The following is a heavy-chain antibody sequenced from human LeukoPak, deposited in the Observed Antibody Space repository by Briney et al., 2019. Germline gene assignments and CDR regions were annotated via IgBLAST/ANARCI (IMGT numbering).Heavy chain of an antibody. CDR3: ARESGYCSSTSCTTYYYMDV. J-gene: IGHJ6*03. CDR1: GFTFSDYY. Sequence: GGSLRLSCAASGFTFSDYYMSWIRQAPGKGLEWVSYISSSGSTIYYADSVKGRLTISRDNAKNSLYLQMNSLRAEDTAVYYCARESGYCSSTSCTTYYYMDVWGKGTTVTVSS. D-gene: IGHD2-2*01. V-gene: IGHV3-11*04. CDR2: ISSSGSTI.